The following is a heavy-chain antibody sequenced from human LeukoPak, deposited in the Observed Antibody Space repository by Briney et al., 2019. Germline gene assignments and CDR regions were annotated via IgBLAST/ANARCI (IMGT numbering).Heavy chain of an antibody. CDR2: ISGSGGST. CDR1: GFTFSSYA. D-gene: IGHD6-19*01. CDR3: ARSIAVARVLDP. V-gene: IGHV3-23*01. Sequence: GGSLRLSCAASGFTFSSYAMSWVRQAPGKGLEWVSAISGSGGSTYYADSVKGRFTISRDNSKNTLYLQMNSLRAEDTAVYYCARSIAVARVLDPWGQGTLVTVSS. J-gene: IGHJ5*02.